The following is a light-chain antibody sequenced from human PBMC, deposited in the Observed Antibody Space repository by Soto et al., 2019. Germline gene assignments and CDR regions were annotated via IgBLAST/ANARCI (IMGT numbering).Light chain of an antibody. CDR3: SSYTSSSTPRV. Sequence: QSVLTQPASVSGSPGQSITISCTGTSSDVGGYNYVSWYQQHQGKAPKLMIYDVSNRPSGVSNRFSGSKSGNTASLTISGLQAEDEADYYCSSYTSSSTPRVFGTGTKVTVL. J-gene: IGLJ1*01. CDR2: DVS. CDR1: SSDVGGYNY. V-gene: IGLV2-14*01.